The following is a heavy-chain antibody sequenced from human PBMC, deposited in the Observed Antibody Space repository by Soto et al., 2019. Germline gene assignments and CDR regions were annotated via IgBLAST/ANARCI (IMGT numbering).Heavy chain of an antibody. CDR2: IYHDGTT. V-gene: IGHV4-39*01. CDR1: LGSISSSRYY. D-gene: IGHD6-6*01. J-gene: IGHJ4*02. CDR3: VDGRPEDYFDY. Sequence: QLPLQPSGPGLVKPSETLSLTCTVSLGSISSSRYYWGWIRQPPGKVLEWIGSIYHDGTTYSNPSLESRVTISVDTFSNQFSLKVSSVTAADTAVYYCVDGRPEDYFDYWGRGSLLAVSS.